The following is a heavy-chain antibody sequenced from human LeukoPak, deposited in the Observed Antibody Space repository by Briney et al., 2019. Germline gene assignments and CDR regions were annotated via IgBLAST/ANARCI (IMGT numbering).Heavy chain of an antibody. Sequence: GGCLRLSCVYSGFTFTNYWMHWVRHGPGKGAGRVGRIYKEGGAAFYAETVKGGFTISRENVKNTVYLQMNSLTDEDTAVYYCARGGYSGSYYRFDWGQGTLVSVSS. CDR1: GFTFTNYW. V-gene: IGHV3-74*01. D-gene: IGHD1-26*01. J-gene: IGHJ4*02. CDR2: IYKEGGAA. CDR3: ARGGYSGSYYRFD.